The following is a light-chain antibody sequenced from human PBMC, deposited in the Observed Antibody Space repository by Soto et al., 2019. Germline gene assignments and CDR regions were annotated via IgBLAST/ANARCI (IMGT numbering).Light chain of an antibody. V-gene: IGKV1-33*01. CDR1: QDISNY. J-gene: IGKJ4*01. CDR3: QQYDKPFLT. Sequence: DIPMTQSPSSLSASVGDRVTITCQASQDISNYLTWYQQKPGKAPKLLIYDASNLETGVPSRFSGSVSGTDFTFTISSLQPEDIAKYYCQQYDKPFLTFVGGTKVEIK. CDR2: DAS.